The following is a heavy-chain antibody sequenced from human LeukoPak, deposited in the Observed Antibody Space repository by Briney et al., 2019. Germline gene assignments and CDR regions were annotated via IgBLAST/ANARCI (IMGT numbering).Heavy chain of an antibody. CDR3: SRESGAFSPFGY. J-gene: IGHJ4*02. D-gene: IGHD1-26*01. CDR2: ISLSGLT. Sequence: PSQTLSLTCGVSGGSISSTNWWSWVRRPPGQGLAWIGEISLSGLTNYNPSLKSRVTMSLDKSKNHLSLNLTSVTAADTAVYYCSRESGAFSPFGYWGQGTLVTVSS. CDR1: GGSISSTNW. V-gene: IGHV4-4*02.